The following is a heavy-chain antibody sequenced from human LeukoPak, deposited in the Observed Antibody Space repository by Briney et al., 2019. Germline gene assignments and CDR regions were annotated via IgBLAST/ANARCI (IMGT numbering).Heavy chain of an antibody. V-gene: IGHV3-15*01. Sequence: GGSLRLSCAASGFTVSNTYMSWVRQAPGKGLEWVGRIKSKTDGGTTDYAEPVKGRFTISRDDSKNTLYLQMNSLKTEDTALYYCAAVSVDYGDSSFDFWGQGTLVTVSS. D-gene: IGHD4-17*01. CDR3: AAVSVDYGDSSFDF. CDR2: IKSKTDGGTT. CDR1: GFTVSNTY. J-gene: IGHJ4*02.